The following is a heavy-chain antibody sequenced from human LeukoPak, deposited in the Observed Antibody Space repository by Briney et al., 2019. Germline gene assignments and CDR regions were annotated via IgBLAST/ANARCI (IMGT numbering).Heavy chain of an antibody. CDR3: ASGSSYFDL. V-gene: IGHV4-59*12. D-gene: IGHD1-26*01. CDR1: GGSIRSYY. J-gene: IGHJ4*02. Sequence: SETLSLTCAVSGGSIRSYYWSWIRQPPGKGLEWIGYVYYSGSTNYNPSLKSRVTISVDTSKNQFSLKLSSVTAADTAVYYCASGSSYFDLWGQGTLVTVSS. CDR2: VYYSGST.